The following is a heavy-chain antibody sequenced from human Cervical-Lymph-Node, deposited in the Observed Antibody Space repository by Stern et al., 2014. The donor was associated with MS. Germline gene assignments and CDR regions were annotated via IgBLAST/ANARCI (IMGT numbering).Heavy chain of an antibody. D-gene: IGHD4-11*01. CDR3: ARDSLYSKSALDY. Sequence: VQLEESGPGLVKPSETLSLTCTVSGGSISSYYWSWIRQPPGKGLEWIGYISYSGSTNYNPSLKSRVTISVDTSKNQFSLKLSSVTAADTAVYYCARDSLYSKSALDYWGQGTLVTVSS. J-gene: IGHJ4*02. CDR2: ISYSGST. CDR1: GGSISSYY. V-gene: IGHV4-59*01.